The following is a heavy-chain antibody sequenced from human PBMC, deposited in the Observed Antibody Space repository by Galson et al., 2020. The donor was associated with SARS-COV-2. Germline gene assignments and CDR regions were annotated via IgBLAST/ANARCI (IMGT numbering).Heavy chain of an antibody. Sequence: NSGGSLRLSCAASGFTFSSYSMNWVRQAPGKGLEWVSSISSSSSYIYYADSVKGRFTISRDNAKNSLYLQMNSLRAEDTAVYYCATIAAAAGAVYYYYGMDVWGQGTTVTVSS. CDR2: ISSSSSYI. J-gene: IGHJ6*02. V-gene: IGHV3-21*01. CDR1: GFTFSSYS. CDR3: ATIAAAAGAVYYYYGMDV. D-gene: IGHD6-13*01.